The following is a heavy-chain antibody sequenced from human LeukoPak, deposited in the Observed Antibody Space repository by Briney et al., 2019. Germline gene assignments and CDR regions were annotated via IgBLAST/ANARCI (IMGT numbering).Heavy chain of an antibody. D-gene: IGHD1-26*01. J-gene: IGHJ4*02. CDR1: GYTFTSYG. V-gene: IGHV1-18*01. CDR3: ARDLTWELLKVYYFDY. Sequence: ASVTVSCKASGYTFTSYGIIWVRQAPRQGLEGMGWISAYKGNTNYAQKLQGRVTMTTDTSTSTAYMELRSLRSDDTAVYYCARDLTWELLKVYYFDYWGQGTLVTVSS. CDR2: ISAYKGNT.